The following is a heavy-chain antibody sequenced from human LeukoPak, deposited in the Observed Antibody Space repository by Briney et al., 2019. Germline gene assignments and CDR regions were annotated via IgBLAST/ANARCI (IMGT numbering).Heavy chain of an antibody. CDR2: NSSSSGTI. Sequence: GGSLRLSCAASGFTFSSYSMNWVRQAPGKGLEWVSYNSSSSGTIYYADSVKGRFTISRGNAKNSLYLQMNSLRAEDTAVYYCARGAYEYYYDSSGYYGDWGQGTLVTVSS. D-gene: IGHD3-22*01. CDR1: GFTFSSYS. CDR3: ARGAYEYYYDSSGYYGD. J-gene: IGHJ4*02. V-gene: IGHV3-48*04.